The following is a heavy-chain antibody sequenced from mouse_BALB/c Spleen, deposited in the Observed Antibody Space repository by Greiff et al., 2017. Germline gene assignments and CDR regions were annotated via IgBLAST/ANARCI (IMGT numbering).Heavy chain of an antibody. D-gene: IGHD2-4*01. V-gene: IGHV5-12-1*01. CDR2: ISSGGGST. CDR1: GFAFSSYD. J-gene: IGHJ1*01. CDR3: ARRGDYHWYFDV. Sequence: EVKLMESGGGLVKPGGSLKLSCAASGFAFSSYDMSWVRQTPEKRLEWVAYISSGGGSTYYPDTVKGRFTISRDNAKNTLYLQMSSLKSEDTAMYYCARRGDYHWYFDVWGAGTTVTVSS.